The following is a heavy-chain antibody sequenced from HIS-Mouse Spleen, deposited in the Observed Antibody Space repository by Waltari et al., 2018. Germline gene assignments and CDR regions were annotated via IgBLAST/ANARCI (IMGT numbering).Heavy chain of an antibody. CDR1: GGPISSSSYY. D-gene: IGHD6-13*01. J-gene: IGHJ2*01. V-gene: IGHV4-39*07. Sequence: QLQLQESGPGLVKPSETLSLPCTVSGGPISSSSYYWGGIRQPPGKGLGWIGSIYYSGSTYYNPSLKSRVTISVDTSKNQFSLKLSSVTAADTAVYYCAREIPYSSSWYDWYFDLWGRGTLVTVSS. CDR3: AREIPYSSSWYDWYFDL. CDR2: IYYSGST.